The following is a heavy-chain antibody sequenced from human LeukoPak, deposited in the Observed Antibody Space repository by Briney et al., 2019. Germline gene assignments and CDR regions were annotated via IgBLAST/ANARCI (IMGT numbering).Heavy chain of an antibody. CDR1: GFTFSGYA. CDR3: AKRLYGSGGYSQFDY. V-gene: IGHV3-23*01. D-gene: IGHD3-10*01. Sequence: GGSLRLSCAASGFTFSGYAMTWVRQAPGKGLEWVSTVSAGGGSTYYADSVKGRFTISRDNPKNTLHLQMNSLRAEDTAVYYCAKRLYGSGGYSQFDYWGQGTLVT. J-gene: IGHJ4*02. CDR2: VSAGGGST.